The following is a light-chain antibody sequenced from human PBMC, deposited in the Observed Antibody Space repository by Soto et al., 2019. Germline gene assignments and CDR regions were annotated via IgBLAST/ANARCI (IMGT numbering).Light chain of an antibody. J-gene: IGLJ1*01. CDR3: SSYTSSSTLV. CDR2: EVS. CDR1: SSDVGGYNY. Sequence: QSALTQPASVSGSPGQSITISCTGTSSDVGGYNYVSWYQQHPGKAPKLMIYEVSNRPSGVSNRFSGSKSGNTASLTISGIQGEDEADYYCSSYTSSSTLVFGTGTKVTVL. V-gene: IGLV2-14*01.